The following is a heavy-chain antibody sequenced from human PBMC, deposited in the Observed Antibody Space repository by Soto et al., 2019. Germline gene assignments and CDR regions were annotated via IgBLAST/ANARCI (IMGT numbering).Heavy chain of an antibody. CDR2: INHSGST. D-gene: IGHD2-2*01. V-gene: IGHV4-34*01. CDR3: ARSARYCSSTSCYLYYYYGMDV. J-gene: IGHJ6*02. Sequence: SETLSLTXAVYGGSFSGYYWSWIRQPPGKGLEWIGEINHSGSTNYNPSLKSRVTISVDTSKNQFSLKLSSVTAADTAVYYCARSARYCSSTSCYLYYYYGMDVWGQGTTVTV. CDR1: GGSFSGYY.